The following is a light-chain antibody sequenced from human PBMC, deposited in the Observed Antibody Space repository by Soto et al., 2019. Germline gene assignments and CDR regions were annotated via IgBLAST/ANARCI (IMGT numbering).Light chain of an antibody. J-gene: IGLJ1*01. CDR2: GNS. Sequence: QSVLTQPPSVSEAPGQRVTISCTGSSSNIGAGYDVHWYQQLPGTAPKLLIYGNSNRPSGVPDRFSGSKSGTSASLAITGLQAEDEADYYCQSYDSSLSGSEVFGTGTKVTVL. V-gene: IGLV1-40*01. CDR3: QSYDSSLSGSEV. CDR1: SSNIGAGYD.